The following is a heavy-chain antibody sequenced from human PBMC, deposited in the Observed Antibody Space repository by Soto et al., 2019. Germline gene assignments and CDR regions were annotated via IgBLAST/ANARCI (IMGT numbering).Heavy chain of an antibody. Sequence: TSETLSLTCTVSGGSISSYYWSWIRQPAGKGLEWIGRIYTSGSTNYNPSLKGRVTMSVDTSKNQFSLKLSSVTAADTAVYYCARVKAAAGPFDYWGQGTLVTVSS. CDR1: GGSISSYY. J-gene: IGHJ4*02. CDR3: ARVKAAAGPFDY. D-gene: IGHD6-13*01. V-gene: IGHV4-4*07. CDR2: IYTSGST.